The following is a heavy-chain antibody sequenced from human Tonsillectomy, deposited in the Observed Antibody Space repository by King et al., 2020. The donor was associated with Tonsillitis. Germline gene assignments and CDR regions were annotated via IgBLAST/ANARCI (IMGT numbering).Heavy chain of an antibody. CDR3: TTHLAGTLCY. CDR1: GFTFSNAW. Sequence: VQLVESGGGLVKPGGSLRLSCTASGFTFSNAWMTWVRQAPGKGLEWVGRIKSKANGETTDYASPVKGRFTISRDDSKNTLYLRMNSLKTEDTAVYYCTTHLAGTLCYWGQGTLVTVSS. CDR2: IKSKANGETT. J-gene: IGHJ4*02. D-gene: IGHD3-10*01. V-gene: IGHV3-15*01.